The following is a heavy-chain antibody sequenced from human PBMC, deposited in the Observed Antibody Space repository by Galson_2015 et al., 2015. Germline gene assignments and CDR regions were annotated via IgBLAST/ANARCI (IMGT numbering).Heavy chain of an antibody. V-gene: IGHV3-74*01. CDR1: GFTFSSYW. CDR3: ARDQGSGSYYDVFDY. J-gene: IGHJ4*02. Sequence: SLRLSCAASGFTFSSYWMHWVRQAPGKGQVWVSRINSDGSSTSYADSVKGRFTISRDNAKNTLYLQMNSLRAEDTAVYYCARDQGSGSYYDVFDYWGQGTMVTVSS. D-gene: IGHD1-26*01. CDR2: INSDGSST.